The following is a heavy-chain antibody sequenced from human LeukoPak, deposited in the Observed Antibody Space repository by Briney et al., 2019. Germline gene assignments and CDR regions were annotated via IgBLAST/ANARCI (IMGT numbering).Heavy chain of an antibody. CDR2: ISYDGSNK. J-gene: IGHJ6*02. D-gene: IGHD1-26*01. CDR1: GFTFSSYA. Sequence: PGGSLRLSCAASGFTFSSYAMHWVRQAPGKGLGWVAVISYDGSNKYYADSVKGRFTISRDNSKNTLYLQMNSLRAEDTAVYYCAREGGGSYYYYGMDVWGQGTTVTVSS. CDR3: AREGGGSYYYYGMDV. V-gene: IGHV3-30-3*01.